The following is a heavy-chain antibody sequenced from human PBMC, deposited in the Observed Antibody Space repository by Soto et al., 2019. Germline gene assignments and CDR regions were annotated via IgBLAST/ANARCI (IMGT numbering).Heavy chain of an antibody. D-gene: IGHD6-13*01. CDR2: IYYSGRT. V-gene: IGHV4-31*03. J-gene: IGHJ4*02. CDR3: ARFAKEENPKVGSWYYFDY. Sequence: SETLSLTCTVSGGSISSGGYFWSWVRQHPGKGLEWIGNIYYSGRTYYNPSLKSRVTISVDTSKNQFSLKLSSVTAADTAVYYCARFAKEENPKVGSWYYFDYWGQGTRVTVSS. CDR1: GGSISSGGYF.